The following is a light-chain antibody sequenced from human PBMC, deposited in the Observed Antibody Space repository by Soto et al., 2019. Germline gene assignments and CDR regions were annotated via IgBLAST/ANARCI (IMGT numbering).Light chain of an antibody. J-gene: IGKJ1*01. Sequence: EIVVTQSPGTLSLSPGERATLSCRASQSISNDHLAWYQQKPGQAPRLLIYDTSTRATGVPDRFSGSGSGTDFTLTISRLEPEDFAVYYCQQYGSSRWTFGQGTKVDIK. CDR2: DTS. CDR3: QQYGSSRWT. V-gene: IGKV3-20*01. CDR1: QSISNDH.